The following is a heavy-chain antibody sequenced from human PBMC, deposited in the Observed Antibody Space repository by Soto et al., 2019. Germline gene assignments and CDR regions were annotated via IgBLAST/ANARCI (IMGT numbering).Heavy chain of an antibody. J-gene: IGHJ4*02. Sequence: SETLSLTCTFSGGSISSGGYYWSWIRQHPGKGLEWIGYIYYSGSTYYNPSLKSRVTISVDTSKNQFSLKLSSVTAADTAVYYRARAPFRPYYFDYWGQGTLVTVSS. V-gene: IGHV4-31*03. CDR3: ARAPFRPYYFDY. D-gene: IGHD2-21*01. CDR2: IYYSGST. CDR1: GGSISSGGYY.